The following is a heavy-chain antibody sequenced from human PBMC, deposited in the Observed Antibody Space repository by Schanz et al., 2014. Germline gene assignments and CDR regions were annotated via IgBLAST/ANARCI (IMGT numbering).Heavy chain of an antibody. Sequence: EGQLAESGGGLVQPGGSLRLSCGGSGFTFSSYAMSWVRQGTGKGLEWVSTIGYLGDTYYPDSVEGRFTISRDNSRNTLYLQMNSLRTEDTAVYYCASPSGYSDYGTYFDFWGQGTLVTVSS. J-gene: IGHJ4*02. CDR3: ASPSGYSDYGTYFDF. CDR1: GFTFSSYA. D-gene: IGHD5-12*01. CDR2: IGYLGDT. V-gene: IGHV3-13*01.